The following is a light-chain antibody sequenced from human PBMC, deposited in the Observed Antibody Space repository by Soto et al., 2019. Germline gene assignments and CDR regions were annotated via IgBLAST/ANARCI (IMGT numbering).Light chain of an antibody. V-gene: IGKV3-15*01. CDR3: QQSNTWRT. CDR2: SAS. Sequence: EIVMTQSPDTLSVSPGERATLSCRASQNVDTDLAWYQQRPGQAPRLLIFSASRRATGTPARFSGSGSGTEFTPTINSLQSEDFEVYYCQQSNTWRTSGQGTKGEV. CDR1: QNVDTD. J-gene: IGKJ1*01.